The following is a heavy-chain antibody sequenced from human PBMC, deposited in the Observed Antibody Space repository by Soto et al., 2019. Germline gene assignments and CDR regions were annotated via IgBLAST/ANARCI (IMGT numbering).Heavy chain of an antibody. CDR3: ARTYYRNRGFAYYYYYGMDV. CDR1: GGSISSSSYY. Sequence: SETLSLTCTVSGGSISSSSYYWGWIRQPPGKGLEWIGSIYYSGSTYYNPSLKSRVTISVDTSKNQFSLKLSSVTAADTAVYYCARTYYRNRGFAYYYYYGMDVWGQGTTVTV. J-gene: IGHJ6*02. CDR2: IYYSGST. D-gene: IGHD4-4*01. V-gene: IGHV4-39*01.